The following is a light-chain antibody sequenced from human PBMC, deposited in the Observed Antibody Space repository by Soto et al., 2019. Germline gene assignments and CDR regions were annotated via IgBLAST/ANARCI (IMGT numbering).Light chain of an antibody. CDR1: QIISSW. CDR3: QQYNSYWT. CDR2: DAS. Sequence: DIQMTQSPSTLSASVGDRVTITCRPSQIISSWLAWYQQKPGKAPKLLIYDASSLESGVPSRFSGSVSGTEFTLTISSLQPDDFATYYCQQYNSYWTFGQGTKVDIK. V-gene: IGKV1-5*01. J-gene: IGKJ1*01.